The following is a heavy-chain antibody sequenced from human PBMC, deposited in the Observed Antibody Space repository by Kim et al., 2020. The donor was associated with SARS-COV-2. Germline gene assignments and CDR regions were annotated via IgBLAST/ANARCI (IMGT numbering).Heavy chain of an antibody. CDR3: AYRRGSGYWFDY. Sequence: ASVKVSCKASGYTFTSYNINWVRQATGQGLEWMGWMNPNSGNTGYAQKFQGRLTMTRNTSISTAYMELNSLGSEDTAVYYCAYRRGSGYWFDYLGQGTL. D-gene: IGHD3-22*01. CDR2: MNPNSGNT. J-gene: IGHJ4*02. CDR1: GYTFTSYN. V-gene: IGHV1-8*01.